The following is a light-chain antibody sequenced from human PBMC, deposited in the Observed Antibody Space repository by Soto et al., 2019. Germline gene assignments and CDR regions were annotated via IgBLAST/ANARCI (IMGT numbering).Light chain of an antibody. CDR2: GAS. J-gene: IGKJ4*01. CDR1: QSVSSN. V-gene: IGKV3-15*01. Sequence: EIVMTQSPATLSVSPGERATLSCRASQSVSSNLAWYQQKPGQAPRLLIYGASTRATGIPARFSGSGSGTEFTLTTSSLPSEDFAVYYCQQYNNWHTFGGGTKVEIK. CDR3: QQYNNWHT.